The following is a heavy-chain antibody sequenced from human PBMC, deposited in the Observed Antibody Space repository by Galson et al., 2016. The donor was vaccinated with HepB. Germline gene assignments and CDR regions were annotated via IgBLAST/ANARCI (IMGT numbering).Heavy chain of an antibody. CDR1: EFMFTNYI. CDR2: FSGLGDRT. Sequence: SLRLSCAGSEFMFTNYITSWVRQAPGKGLEWVSGFSGLGDRTYYADSVKGRFTISRDYSKNMLYLQMNSLRAEDTAVYYCAKDQAQNMAVALRWFDPWGQGTLVTVSS. V-gene: IGHV3-23*01. D-gene: IGHD6-19*01. J-gene: IGHJ5*02. CDR3: AKDQAQNMAVALRWFDP.